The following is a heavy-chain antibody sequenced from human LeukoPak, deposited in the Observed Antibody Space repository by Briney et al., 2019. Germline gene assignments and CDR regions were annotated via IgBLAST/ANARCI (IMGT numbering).Heavy chain of an antibody. Sequence: GGSLRLSCAASGFTFSSYWMHWVRQAPGKGLVWVSRINSDGSSTSYADSVKGRFTISRDNAKNTLYLQVNSLRADDTAVYYCAKDLDYTTYGYYFDYWGQGTLVTVSS. CDR3: AKDLDYTTYGYYFDY. V-gene: IGHV3-74*01. D-gene: IGHD4-11*01. J-gene: IGHJ4*02. CDR1: GFTFSSYW. CDR2: INSDGSST.